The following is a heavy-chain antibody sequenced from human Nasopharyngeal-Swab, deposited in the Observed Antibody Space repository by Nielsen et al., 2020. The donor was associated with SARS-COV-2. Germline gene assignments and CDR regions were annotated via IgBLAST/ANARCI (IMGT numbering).Heavy chain of an antibody. J-gene: IGHJ4*02. CDR1: GASITSGGYY. V-gene: IGHV4-31*03. CDR3: ARGWAGHYFDY. Sequence: SETLSLTCTVSGASITSGGYYWSWIRHFPGRGLEWIGYIYYSGNTFYNPSLKSRVTMSVDTSENQFSLNLNSVTAADTAVYYCARGWAGHYFDYWGQGTLVTVSS. D-gene: IGHD1-26*01. CDR2: IYYSGNT.